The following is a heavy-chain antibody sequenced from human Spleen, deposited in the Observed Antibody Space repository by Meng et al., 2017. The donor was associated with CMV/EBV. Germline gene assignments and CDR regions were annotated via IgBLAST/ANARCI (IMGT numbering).Heavy chain of an antibody. CDR1: GVTFSSYA. CDR3: AKGAGGYQLLDWFDP. D-gene: IGHD2-2*01. Sequence: SGVTFSSYAMTWVRQAPGKGLEWVSAISGSGGRRNYADSVKGRFTISRDNSKNTLNLQMNSLRANDTAVYYCAKGAGGYQLLDWFDPWGQGTLVTVSS. V-gene: IGHV3-23*01. CDR2: ISGSGGRR. J-gene: IGHJ5*02.